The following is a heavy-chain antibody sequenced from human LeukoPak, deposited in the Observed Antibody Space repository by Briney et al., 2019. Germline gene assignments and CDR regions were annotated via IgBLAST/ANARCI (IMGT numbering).Heavy chain of an antibody. Sequence: ASVKVSCKASGYTFTSYDINWVRQAPGQGLEWMGWMNPNSGNTGYAQKSQGRVTMTRNTPISTAYMELSSLRSEDTAVYYCATSLWFGELSHYYYGMDVWGQGTTVTVSS. J-gene: IGHJ6*02. D-gene: IGHD3-10*01. CDR2: MNPNSGNT. CDR1: GYTFTSYD. V-gene: IGHV1-8*01. CDR3: ATSLWFGELSHYYYGMDV.